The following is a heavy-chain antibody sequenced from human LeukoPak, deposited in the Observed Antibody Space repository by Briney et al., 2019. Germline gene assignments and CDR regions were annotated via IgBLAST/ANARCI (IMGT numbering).Heavy chain of an antibody. CDR3: ARDLYDFWSGYYPAFDY. V-gene: IGHV3-21*01. CDR1: GFTFSSYS. Sequence: GGSLRLSCAASGFTFSSYSMNWVRQAPGKGLEWVSSISSSSSYIYYADSVKGRFTISRDNAKNSLYLQMNSLRAEDTAVYYCARDLYDFWSGYYPAFDYWGQGTLVTVSS. J-gene: IGHJ4*02. CDR2: ISSSSSYI. D-gene: IGHD3-3*01.